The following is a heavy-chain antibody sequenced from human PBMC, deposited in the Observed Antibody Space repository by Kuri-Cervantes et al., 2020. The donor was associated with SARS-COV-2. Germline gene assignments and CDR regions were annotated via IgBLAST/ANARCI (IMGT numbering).Heavy chain of an antibody. D-gene: IGHD7-27*01. Sequence: GESLKISCAASGFTFSSYAMSWVRQAPGKGLEWVSAISGSGGSTYYADSVKGRFTISRDNSKNTLYLQMNSLRAEDTAVYYCAREHLGIGAFDIWGQGTMVTVSS. V-gene: IGHV3-23*01. CDR3: AREHLGIGAFDI. CDR2: ISGSGGST. CDR1: GFTFSSYA. J-gene: IGHJ3*02.